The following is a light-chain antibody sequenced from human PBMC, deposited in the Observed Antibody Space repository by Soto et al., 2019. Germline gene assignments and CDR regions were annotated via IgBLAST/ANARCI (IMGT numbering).Light chain of an antibody. CDR2: GAS. V-gene: IGKV3-15*01. J-gene: IGKJ1*01. CDR1: QSVSSN. CDR3: QHYNNWPPWT. Sequence: EIVMTQSPATLSVSPGERATLSCSASQSVSSNSAWYQQKPGQDPRLLIYGASTRATGIPARFSGSGSGTEFTLTISSLQSEDFAVYYCQHYNNWPPWTFGQGTKVEIK.